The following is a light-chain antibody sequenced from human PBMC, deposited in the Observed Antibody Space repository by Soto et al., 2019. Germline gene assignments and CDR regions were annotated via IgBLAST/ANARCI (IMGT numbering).Light chain of an antibody. J-gene: IGKJ1*01. Sequence: DIQMTQSPSSLSASVGDRVTITCRASQSISTFLNWYQQKPGKAPNLLIYTASTLHGGVPSRFSGSCSGTDFTLTISSLQPEDFATYYCQQSFTAAWTFGQGTRVEMK. CDR3: QQSFTAAWT. CDR1: QSISTF. V-gene: IGKV1-39*01. CDR2: TAS.